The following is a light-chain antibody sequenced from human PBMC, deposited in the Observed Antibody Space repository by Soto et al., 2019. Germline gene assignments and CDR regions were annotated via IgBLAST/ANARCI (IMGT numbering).Light chain of an antibody. CDR3: QQYYSTPMLT. Sequence: DIVMTQSPDSLAVSLGERATINCKSSQSVLYSSNNKNYLAWYQQKPGQPPKLLIYWASTRESGVPDRFSGSGSGTDFPLTISRLQAEDVAVYYCQQYYSTPMLTFGGGTKVEIK. CDR2: WAS. V-gene: IGKV4-1*01. J-gene: IGKJ4*01. CDR1: QSVLYSSNNKNY.